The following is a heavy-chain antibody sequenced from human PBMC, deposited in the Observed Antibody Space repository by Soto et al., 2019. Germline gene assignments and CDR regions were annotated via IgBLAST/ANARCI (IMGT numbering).Heavy chain of an antibody. Sequence: SETLSLTCTVSGYSISSGSSGAWVRHPPRAGPEWVASIYLAGTTFNNPSLKSRIPISVDTSTDHFYRKMTSVTAADTAVYYCARRHVMVVADSTMDDWGQGTMVTVSS. CDR2: IYLAGTT. CDR3: ARRHVMVVADSTMDD. J-gene: IGHJ6*02. CDR1: GYSISSGSS. V-gene: IGHV4-38-2*02. D-gene: IGHD3-10*01.